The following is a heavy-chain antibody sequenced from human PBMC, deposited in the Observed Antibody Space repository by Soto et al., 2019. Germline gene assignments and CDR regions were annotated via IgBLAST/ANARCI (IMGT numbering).Heavy chain of an antibody. CDR2: INPSGGST. CDR3: ASLSLTVAGQYFDL. V-gene: IGHV1-46*01. D-gene: IGHD6-19*01. J-gene: IGHJ2*01. Sequence: ASVKVSCKASGYTFTSYGISWVRQAPGQGLEWMGIINPSGGSTSYAQKFQGRVTMTRDTSTSTVYMELSSLRSEDTAVYYCASLSLTVAGQYFDLWGRGTLVTV. CDR1: GYTFTSYG.